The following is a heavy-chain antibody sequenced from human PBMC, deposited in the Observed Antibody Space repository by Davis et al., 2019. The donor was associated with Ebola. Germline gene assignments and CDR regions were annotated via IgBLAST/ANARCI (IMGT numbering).Heavy chain of an antibody. CDR1: GFTVSSNY. CDR2: IYSGGTT. Sequence: GESLKISCAASGFTVSSNYMSWVRQAPGKGLEWVSVIYSGGTTYYADSVKGRFTISRDNAKNSLYLQMNSLRAEDTAVYYCARARGPSYFDYWGQGTLVTVSS. V-gene: IGHV3-53*01. J-gene: IGHJ4*02. CDR3: ARARGPSYFDY.